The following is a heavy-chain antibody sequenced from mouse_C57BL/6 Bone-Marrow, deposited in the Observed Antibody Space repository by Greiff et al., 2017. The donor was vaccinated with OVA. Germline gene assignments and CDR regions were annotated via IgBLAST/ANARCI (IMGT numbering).Heavy chain of an antibody. CDR2: ISYDGSN. CDR1: GYSITSGYY. D-gene: IGHD2-3*01. J-gene: IGHJ2*01. V-gene: IGHV3-6*01. Sequence: EVKLQESGPGLVKPSQSLSLTCSVTGYSITSGYYWNWIRQFPGNKLEWMGYISYDGSNNYNPSLKNRISITRDTSKNQFFLKLNSVTTEDTATYYCARALRWLLLDYWGQGTTLTVSS. CDR3: ARALRWLLLDY.